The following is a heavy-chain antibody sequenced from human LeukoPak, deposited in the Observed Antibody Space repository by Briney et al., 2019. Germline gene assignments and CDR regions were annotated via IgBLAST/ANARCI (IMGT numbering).Heavy chain of an antibody. D-gene: IGHD6-19*01. CDR3: ARRTRQLLVFWFDP. V-gene: IGHV7-4-1*02. CDR2: INTNTGNP. J-gene: IGHJ5*02. Sequence: GASVTVSFKASGYTFTTYAINWVRQVPGQGLEWVGWINTNTGNPTYAQGFTGRFVFSLDTSVSTAYLEISSLKAEDTAVYYCARRTRQLLVFWFDPWGQGTLVTVSS. CDR1: GYTFTTYA.